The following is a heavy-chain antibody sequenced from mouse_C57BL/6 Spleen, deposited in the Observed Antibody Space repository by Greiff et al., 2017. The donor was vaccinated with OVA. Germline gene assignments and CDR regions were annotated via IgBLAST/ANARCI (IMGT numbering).Heavy chain of an antibody. CDR3: ASTVVATRYYAMDY. V-gene: IGHV2-9-1*01. Sequence: VKLVESGPGLVAPSQSLSITCTVSGFSLTSYAISWVRQPPGKGLEWLGVIWTGGGTNYNSALKSRLSISKDNSKSQVFLKMNSLQTDDTARYYCASTVVATRYYAMDYWGQGTSVTVSS. CDR1: GFSLTSYA. J-gene: IGHJ4*01. CDR2: IWTGGGT. D-gene: IGHD1-1*01.